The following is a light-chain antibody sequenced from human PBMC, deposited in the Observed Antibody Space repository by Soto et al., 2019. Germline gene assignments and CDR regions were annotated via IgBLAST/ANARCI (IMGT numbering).Light chain of an antibody. Sequence: DIQMTQSPSSVSASVGDRVTITCRASHDIGGWLVWYQQKPGEAPKVLISETARLQSGVPSRFSGSASGTDFTLTISSLQPEDFATYYCQQASRFPVTFGQGTKVDMK. CDR3: QQASRFPVT. V-gene: IGKV1-12*01. CDR1: HDIGGW. J-gene: IGKJ1*01. CDR2: ETA.